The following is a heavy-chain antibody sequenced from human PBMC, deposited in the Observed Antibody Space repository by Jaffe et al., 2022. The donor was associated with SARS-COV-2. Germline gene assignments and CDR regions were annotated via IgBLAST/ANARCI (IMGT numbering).Heavy chain of an antibody. V-gene: IGHV3-23*01. CDR3: AKDPDGGEQLVLGWFDP. CDR2: ISGSGGST. CDR1: GFTFSSYA. Sequence: EVQLLESGGGLVQPGGSLRLSCAASGFTFSSYAMSWVRQAPGKGLEWVSAISGSGGSTYYADSVKGRFTISRDNSKNTLYLQMNSLRAEDTAVYYCAKDPDGGEQLVLGWFDPWGQGTLVTVSS. D-gene: IGHD6-6*01. J-gene: IGHJ5*02.